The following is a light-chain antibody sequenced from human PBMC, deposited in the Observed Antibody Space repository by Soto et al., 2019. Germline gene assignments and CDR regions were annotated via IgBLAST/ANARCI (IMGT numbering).Light chain of an antibody. V-gene: IGKV1-39*01. CDR2: AAS. CDR3: QQSYSAPYS. Sequence: DIQMTQSPYSLSASVGDRVTITCRASQSIYSSLNWYHQKPGKAPKLLIYAASNLQSGVPSRFSGSGSRTDFTLSISSLQPEDFATYYCQQSYSAPYSFGQGTKLEI. CDR1: QSIYSS. J-gene: IGKJ2*01.